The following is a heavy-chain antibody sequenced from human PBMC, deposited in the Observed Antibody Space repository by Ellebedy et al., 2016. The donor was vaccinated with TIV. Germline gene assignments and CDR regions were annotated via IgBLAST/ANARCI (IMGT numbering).Heavy chain of an antibody. CDR3: ARDRGDYSISGP. Sequence: GGSLRLSXVASGFTFGRYWMHWVRQAPGNKLVWVSRIKSDGSSTTYADSVKGRFTTSRDNARNTLYLQMNSLRGEDTAVYFCARDRGDYSISGPWGQGTLVTVSS. J-gene: IGHJ5*02. CDR1: GFTFGRYW. V-gene: IGHV3-74*01. CDR2: IKSDGSST. D-gene: IGHD4-11*01.